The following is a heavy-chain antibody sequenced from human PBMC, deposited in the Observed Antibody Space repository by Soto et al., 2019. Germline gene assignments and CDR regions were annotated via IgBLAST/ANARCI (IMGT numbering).Heavy chain of an antibody. J-gene: IGHJ5*02. V-gene: IGHV1-8*01. CDR1: GYTFTSYD. Sequence: ASVKVSCKASGYTFTSYDINWVRQATGQGLEWMGWMNPNSGNTGYAQKFQGRVTMTRNTSISTAYMELSSLRSEDTAVYYCARGYEGHYDFWRFDPWGQGTLVTSPQ. CDR2: MNPNSGNT. D-gene: IGHD3-3*01. CDR3: ARGYEGHYDFWRFDP.